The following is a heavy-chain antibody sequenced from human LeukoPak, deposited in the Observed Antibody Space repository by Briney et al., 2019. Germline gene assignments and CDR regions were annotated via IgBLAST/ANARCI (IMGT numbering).Heavy chain of an antibody. CDR1: GGSISSYY. V-gene: IGHV4-59*01. D-gene: IGHD3-10*01. Sequence: SETLSLTCTVSGGSISSYYWSWIRQPPGKGLEWIGYIYDSGSTNYNPSLRSRVTISVDTSKNQFSLKLSSVTAADTAVYYCARDYGADAFDIWGQGTMDTVSS. J-gene: IGHJ3*02. CDR3: ARDYGADAFDI. CDR2: IYDSGST.